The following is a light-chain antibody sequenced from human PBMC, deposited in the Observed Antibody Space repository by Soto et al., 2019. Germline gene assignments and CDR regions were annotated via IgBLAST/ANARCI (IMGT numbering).Light chain of an antibody. Sequence: DIVLTQSPGTLSLSPGERATLSCTASHSLSSKSLVWYQQKSGQTPRVLIYDASSRATGIPDRFSGSGSGTDFTLTISRLEPGDSAVYFCQQYDTSPTFGQGTKVDIK. CDR1: HSLSSKS. CDR2: DAS. CDR3: QQYDTSPT. J-gene: IGKJ1*01. V-gene: IGKV3-20*01.